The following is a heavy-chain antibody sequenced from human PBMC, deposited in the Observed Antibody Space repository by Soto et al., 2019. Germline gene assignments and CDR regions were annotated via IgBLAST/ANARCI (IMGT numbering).Heavy chain of an antibody. D-gene: IGHD3-3*01. Sequence: GGSLRLSCAASGFTIYKNDMIWVRQAPGKGLEWVAHIHFDGSAYYADSVKGRFTISRDNAKNSLYLQMNSLRDEDTAVYYCARESRFLEWLSLNWFDPWGQGTLVTVSS. CDR2: IHFDGSA. J-gene: IGHJ5*02. CDR3: ARESRFLEWLSLNWFDP. V-gene: IGHV3-66*01. CDR1: GFTIYKND.